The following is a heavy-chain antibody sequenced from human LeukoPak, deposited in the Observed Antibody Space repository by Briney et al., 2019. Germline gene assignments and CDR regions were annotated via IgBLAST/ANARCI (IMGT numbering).Heavy chain of an antibody. Sequence: SETLSLTCAVYGGPFSGYYWSWIRQPPGKGLEWIGEINHSGSTNYNPSLKSRVTISVDTSKNQFSLKLSSVTAADTAVYYCARYYGGNSHYYYYGMDVWGQGTTVTVSS. V-gene: IGHV4-34*01. CDR1: GGPFSGYY. CDR2: INHSGST. D-gene: IGHD4-23*01. J-gene: IGHJ6*02. CDR3: ARYYGGNSHYYYYGMDV.